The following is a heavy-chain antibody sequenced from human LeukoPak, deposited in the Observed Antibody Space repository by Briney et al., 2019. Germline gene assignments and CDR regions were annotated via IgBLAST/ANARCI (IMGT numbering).Heavy chain of an antibody. Sequence: GGSLRLSCAASGFTFSDYYMSWIRQAPGKGLEWVSYISSSGSTIYYADSVKGRFTISRDNAKNSLYLQMNSLRAEDTAVYYCAKDRSLGYCSSTSCYFDYWGQGTLVTVSS. CDR2: ISSSGSTI. CDR3: AKDRSLGYCSSTSCYFDY. D-gene: IGHD2-2*01. V-gene: IGHV3-11*01. J-gene: IGHJ4*02. CDR1: GFTFSDYY.